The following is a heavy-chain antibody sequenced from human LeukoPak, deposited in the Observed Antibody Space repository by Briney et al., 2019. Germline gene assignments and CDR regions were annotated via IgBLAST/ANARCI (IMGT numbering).Heavy chain of an antibody. CDR1: GYSFTSYW. CDR2: IYPGDSDI. D-gene: IGHD5-24*01. CDR3: ARHRGRDGNNYPLLDY. J-gene: IGHJ4*02. V-gene: IGHV5-51*01. Sequence: PGESLKISCKGSGYSFTSYWIGWVRQMPGKGLEWMGIIYPGDSDIRYSPSFQGQVTISADKSISTAYLQWSSLKASDTAMYYCARHRGRDGNNYPLLDYWGQGTLVTVSS.